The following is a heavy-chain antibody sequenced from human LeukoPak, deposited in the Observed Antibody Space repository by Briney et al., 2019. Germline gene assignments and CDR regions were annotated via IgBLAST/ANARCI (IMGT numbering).Heavy chain of an antibody. J-gene: IGHJ4*02. D-gene: IGHD6-13*01. CDR1: GGSFSGYY. CDR3: ARGAGYSSSWYVLGYFDY. V-gene: IGHV4-34*01. CDR2: INHSGST. Sequence: PSETLSLTCAVYGGSFSGYYWSWIRQPPGKGLEWIGEINHSGSTNYNPSLKSRVTISVDTSKNQFSLKLSSVTAADTAVYYCARGAGYSSSWYVLGYFDYWGQGTLVTVSS.